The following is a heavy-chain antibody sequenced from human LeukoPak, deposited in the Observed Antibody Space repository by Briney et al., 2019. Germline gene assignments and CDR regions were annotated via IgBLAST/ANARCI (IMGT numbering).Heavy chain of an antibody. CDR3: ARDMMGHFDI. J-gene: IGHJ3*02. V-gene: IGHV3-74*01. CDR2: ISSDGNNI. CDR1: GFTFSNYW. D-gene: IGHD3-16*01. Sequence: GGSLRLSCAASGFTFSNYWMHWVRQVPGKGLVWVSRISSDGNNIQYADSVKGRFTISRDNAKNSLYLQMNSLRAEDTAVYYCARDMMGHFDIWGQGTMVTVSS.